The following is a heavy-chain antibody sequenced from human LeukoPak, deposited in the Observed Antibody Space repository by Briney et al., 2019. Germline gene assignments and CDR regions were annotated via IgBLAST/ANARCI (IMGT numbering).Heavy chain of an antibody. V-gene: IGHV3-48*01. Sequence: GGSLRLSCAVSGFTFSSYSMNWVRRAPGKGLEWVSYIGSSVSTRYYADSVKGRFTISRDNSKNTLYLQMNSLRAEDTAVYYCARATYDFWSGPNFDYWGQGTLVTVSS. CDR1: GFTFSSYS. CDR2: IGSSVSTR. J-gene: IGHJ4*02. D-gene: IGHD3-3*01. CDR3: ARATYDFWSGPNFDY.